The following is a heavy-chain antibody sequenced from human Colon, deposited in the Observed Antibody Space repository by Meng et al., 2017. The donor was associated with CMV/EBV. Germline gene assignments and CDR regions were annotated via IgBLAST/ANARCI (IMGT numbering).Heavy chain of an antibody. CDR1: GGSISNNY. CDR2: IQQYGIT. J-gene: IGHJ4*02. D-gene: IGHD3-10*01. Sequence: QPQEECGGVVTPSGTLSILSVASGGSISNNYGSWCRQSPGKGLEWIGEIQQYGITNHNPSLKSRVTISIDTSKYQFSLKLSSVTAADTALYYCAGGTYQAWEVLYFWGQGTLVTVSS. V-gene: IGHV4-34*01. CDR3: AGGTYQAWEVLYF.